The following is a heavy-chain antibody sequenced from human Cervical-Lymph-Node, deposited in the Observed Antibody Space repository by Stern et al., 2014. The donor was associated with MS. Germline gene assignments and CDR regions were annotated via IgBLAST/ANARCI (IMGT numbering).Heavy chain of an antibody. J-gene: IGHJ4*02. Sequence: VQLVESGGGVVQPGRSLRLSCAASGFTFSAPGMHWVRQAPGKGLEWVAGIWYDGSSKYCADSVKGRFTISRDNSKNPLYLQLNSLRAEDTAVFYCARGLYYFDYWGRGALVTVSS. V-gene: IGHV3-33*01. CDR1: GFTFSAPG. CDR2: IWYDGSSK. CDR3: ARGLYYFDY.